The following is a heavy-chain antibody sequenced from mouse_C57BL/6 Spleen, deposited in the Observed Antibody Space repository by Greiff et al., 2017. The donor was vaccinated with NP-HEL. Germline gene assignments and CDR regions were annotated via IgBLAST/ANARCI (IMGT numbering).Heavy chain of an antibody. CDR1: GYTFTDYY. CDR3: ARGGGYGYDDY. V-gene: IGHV1-26*01. Sequence: EVQLHQSGPELVKPGASVKISCKASGYTFTDYYMNWVKQSHGKSLEWIGDINPNNGGTSYNQKFKGKAALTVDKSSSTAYMELRSLTSEDSAVYYCARGGGYGYDDYWGQGTTLTVSS. J-gene: IGHJ2*01. D-gene: IGHD2-2*01. CDR2: INPNNGGT.